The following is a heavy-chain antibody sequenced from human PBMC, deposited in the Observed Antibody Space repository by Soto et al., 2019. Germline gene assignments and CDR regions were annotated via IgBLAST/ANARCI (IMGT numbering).Heavy chain of an antibody. D-gene: IGHD2-2*01. J-gene: IGHJ5*02. CDR1: GFTFSSYA. V-gene: IGHV3-23*01. CDR3: AALGYCSSNSCSAESLLGP. CDR2: ISGSGGST. Sequence: GGSLRLSCAASGFTFSSYAMSWVRQAPGKGLEWVSAISGSGGSTYYADSVKGRFTISRDNSKNTLYLQMNSLRAEDTAVYYCAALGYCSSNSCSAESLLGPWGQGTLVTVSS.